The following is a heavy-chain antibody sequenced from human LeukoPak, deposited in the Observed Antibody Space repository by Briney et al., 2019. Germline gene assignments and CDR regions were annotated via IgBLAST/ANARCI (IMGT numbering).Heavy chain of an antibody. Sequence: SVKVSCKASGGTFSSCAISWVRQAPGQGLEWMGGIIPIFGTANYAQKFQGRVTITADESTSTAYMELSSLRSEDTAVYYCAREPPRYYYGSGMTVAGDYWGQGTLVTVSS. D-gene: IGHD3-10*01. V-gene: IGHV1-69*01. CDR3: AREPPRYYYGSGMTVAGDY. J-gene: IGHJ4*02. CDR1: GGTFSSCA. CDR2: IIPIFGTA.